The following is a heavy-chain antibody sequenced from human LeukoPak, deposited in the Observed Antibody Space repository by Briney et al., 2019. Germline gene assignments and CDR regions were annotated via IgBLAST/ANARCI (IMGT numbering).Heavy chain of an antibody. D-gene: IGHD6-13*01. J-gene: IGHJ4*02. CDR3: ARDEDPYSISWYLFDY. V-gene: IGHV3-23*01. Sequence: GGSLRLSCAASGFTFSSYAMSWVRQAPGEGLEWVSGITSSGTYRYYAGSVKGRFTISRDNSKDTLYLEMNSLRAEDTAIYYCARDEDPYSISWYLFDYWGQGTLVAVS. CDR1: GFTFSSYA. CDR2: ITSSGTYR.